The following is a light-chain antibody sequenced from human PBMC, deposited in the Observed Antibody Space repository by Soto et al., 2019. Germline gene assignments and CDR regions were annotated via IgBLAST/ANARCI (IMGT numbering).Light chain of an antibody. CDR2: GAS. CDR1: QSVSSSY. J-gene: IGKJ5*01. CDR3: QQYGNSPIT. Sequence: EIVLTQSPGTLSLSPGERSTLSCRASQSVSSSYLAWYQQKPGQAPRLLIYGASSRATGIPDRFSGSGSGTDFTLTIGRLEPEDFAVYYCQQYGNSPITFGQGTRLEI. V-gene: IGKV3-20*01.